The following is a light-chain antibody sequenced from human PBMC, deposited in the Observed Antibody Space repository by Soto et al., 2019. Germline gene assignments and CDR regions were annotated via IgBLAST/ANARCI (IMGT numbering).Light chain of an antibody. CDR2: KVS. CDR1: QSLVDKDENTY. J-gene: IGKJ2*01. Sequence: VVMTQSPLSLPVTLGQPASISCRSSQSLVDKDENTYLNWFQQRPGQSPRRLIYKVSTRDSGVPDRFSGSGSCTDFTLKISRVEAEDVGVYYCMQGTHWPYTFGHGTKLQIK. V-gene: IGKV2-30*01. CDR3: MQGTHWPYT.